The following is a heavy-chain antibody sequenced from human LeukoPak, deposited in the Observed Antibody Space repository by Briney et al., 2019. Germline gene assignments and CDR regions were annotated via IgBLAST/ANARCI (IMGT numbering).Heavy chain of an antibody. CDR2: VYHTGKT. CDR1: GVSFSNDY. V-gene: IGHV4-59*01. D-gene: IGHD2-21*01. J-gene: IGHJ4*02. CDR3: ARASEGIGYFDF. Sequence: SQTLSLTCTVSGVSFSNDYWSWIRQAPGKGLEWIGYVYHTGKTNYNPALNSRLSMSVDTSKNQFFLKMTSVTAADTALYYCARASEGIGYFDFWGQGALVTVSS.